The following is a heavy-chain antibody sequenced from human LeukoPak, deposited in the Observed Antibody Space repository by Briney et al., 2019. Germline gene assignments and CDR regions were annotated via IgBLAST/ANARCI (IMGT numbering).Heavy chain of an antibody. CDR1: GFTFSDYY. D-gene: IGHD3-22*01. CDR2: ISSSGSTI. J-gene: IGHJ2*01. V-gene: IGHV3-11*04. Sequence: GGSLRLSCAASGFTFSDYYMSWIRQAPGKGLEWVSYISSSGSTIYYADSVKGRFTISRDNAKNSLYLQMNSLRAEDTAVYYCARERDYYDSSGYSNPNWYFDLWGRGTLVTVSS. CDR3: ARERDYYDSSGYSNPNWYFDL.